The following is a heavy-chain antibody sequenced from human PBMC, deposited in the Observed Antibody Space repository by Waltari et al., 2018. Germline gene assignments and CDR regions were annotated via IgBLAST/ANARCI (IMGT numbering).Heavy chain of an antibody. CDR1: DFSISDYY. CDR2: ISISSSYT. D-gene: IGHD3-16*01. V-gene: IGHV3-11*06. CDR3: ARDKGDAFWYFDL. Sequence: QLVESGGGLVKPGGSLRLSWEASDFSISDYYMSWIRQAPGRGLEWLSYISISSSYTNYTDSVKGRFTISRNNAKNLVYLEMNNLRPEDTAVYFCARDKGDAFWYFDLWGRGTLVSVSS. J-gene: IGHJ2*01.